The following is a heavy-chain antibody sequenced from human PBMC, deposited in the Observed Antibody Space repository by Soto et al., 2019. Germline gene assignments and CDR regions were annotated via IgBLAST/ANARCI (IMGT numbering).Heavy chain of an antibody. D-gene: IGHD3-16*01. J-gene: IGHJ4*02. CDR1: GFTFSTYA. V-gene: IGHV3-64*01. Sequence: GGSLRLSCAASGFTFSTYAMHWARQAPGKGLEYVSSMCSAGGSTYYANSVKGRFTISREDSKSTLYLQVGSLRAEDVAVYYCARGGSNTYSPCDYWGQETLVTVSS. CDR3: ARGGSNTYSPCDY. CDR2: MCSAGGST.